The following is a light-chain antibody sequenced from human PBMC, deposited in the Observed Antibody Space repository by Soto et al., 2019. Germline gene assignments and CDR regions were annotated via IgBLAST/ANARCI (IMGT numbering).Light chain of an antibody. CDR3: QQYGSSIFT. CDR1: QSVSSSY. Sequence: EIVLTQSPGTLSLSPGERATLSCRSSQSVSSSYLAWYQHKPGQAPRLLIYDVSSRATGIPDRFSGSGSGTDFTLTISRLEPEDFAVYYCQQYGSSIFTFGPGTKVDIK. CDR2: DVS. J-gene: IGKJ3*01. V-gene: IGKV3-20*01.